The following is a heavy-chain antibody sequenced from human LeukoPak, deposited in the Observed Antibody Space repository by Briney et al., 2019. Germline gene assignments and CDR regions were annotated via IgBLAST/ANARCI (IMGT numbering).Heavy chain of an antibody. J-gene: IGHJ6*02. CDR1: GFTFSGYA. CDR2: ISGTGGNTYIGGNT. CDR3: ATGSKEKIQLWGYYYYYGMDV. Sequence: PGGSLRLSCAASGFTFSGYAMSWVRQAPGKGLEWVSGISGTGGNTYIGGNTYYTDSVKGRFTISRDNSKNTLYLQMNSLRAEDTAVYYCATGSKEKIQLWGYYYYYGMDVWGQGTRSPSP. V-gene: IGHV3-23*04. D-gene: IGHD5-18*01.